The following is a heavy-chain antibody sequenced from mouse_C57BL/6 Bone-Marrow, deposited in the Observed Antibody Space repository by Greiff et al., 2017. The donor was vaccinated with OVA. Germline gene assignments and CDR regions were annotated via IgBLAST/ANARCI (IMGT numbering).Heavy chain of an antibody. V-gene: IGHV5-6*02. CDR3: ARGGYSFAY. Sequence: EVKLVESGGDLVKPGGSLKLSCAASGFTFSSYGLSWVRQTPDKRLEWVATISSGGSYTYYPDSVKGRFTISRENAKNTLYLQMSSLKSEDTAMYYCARGGYSFAYWGQGTLVTVSA. CDR1: GFTFSSYG. D-gene: IGHD2-3*01. CDR2: ISSGGSYT. J-gene: IGHJ3*01.